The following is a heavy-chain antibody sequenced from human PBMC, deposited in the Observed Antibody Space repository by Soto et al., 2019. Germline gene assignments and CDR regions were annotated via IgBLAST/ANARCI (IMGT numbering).Heavy chain of an antibody. CDR3: ARTLYSDIVATGF. J-gene: IGHJ4*02. Sequence: QLQLQESGPGLVKPSETLSLTCTVSGGSISSSSYHWGWIRQPPGKGLEWIGSMFYGGSTYYNPSLKSRVTISVETSKSQFSLKLSSVTAANTAVYYCARTLYSDIVATGFWGQGTLVTVSS. D-gene: IGHD5-12*01. CDR1: GGSISSSSYH. V-gene: IGHV4-39*01. CDR2: MFYGGST.